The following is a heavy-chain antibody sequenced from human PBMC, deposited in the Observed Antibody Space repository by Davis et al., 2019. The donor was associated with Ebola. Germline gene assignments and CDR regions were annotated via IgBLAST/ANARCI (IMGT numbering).Heavy chain of an antibody. CDR2: IDPSDSYT. J-gene: IGHJ4*02. D-gene: IGHD2-2*01. CDR3: ASLGYCSSTSCFDY. V-gene: IGHV5-10-1*01. Sequence: PGGSLRLSCKGSGYSFTSYWISWVRQMPGKGLEWMGRIDPSDSYTNYSPSFQGHVTISADKSISTAYLQWSSLKASDTAMYYCASLGYCSSTSCFDYWGQGTLVTVSS. CDR1: GYSFTSYW.